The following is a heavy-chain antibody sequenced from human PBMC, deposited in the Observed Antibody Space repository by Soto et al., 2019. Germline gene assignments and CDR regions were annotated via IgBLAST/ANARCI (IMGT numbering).Heavy chain of an antibody. CDR2: ISYDGSNK. CDR1: GFTFSSYG. CDR3: ASSFVATMIADY. D-gene: IGHD5-12*01. V-gene: IGHV3-30*03. Sequence: GGSLRLSCAASGFTFSSYGMHWVRQAPGKGLEWVAVISYDGSNKYYADSVKGRFTISRDNSKNTLYLQMNSLRAEDTAVYYCASSFVATMIADYWGQGTLVTVS. J-gene: IGHJ4*02.